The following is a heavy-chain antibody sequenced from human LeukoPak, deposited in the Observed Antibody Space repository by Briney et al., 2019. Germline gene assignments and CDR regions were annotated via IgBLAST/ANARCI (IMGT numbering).Heavy chain of an antibody. Sequence: SVKVSCKASGGTFSSYAISWVRQAPGQGLEWMGGIIPIFGTANYAQKFQGRVTITADESTSTAYMELSSLRSEHTAVYYCARAMGGYSYGYAHFDYWGQGTLVTVSS. J-gene: IGHJ4*02. CDR2: IIPIFGTA. D-gene: IGHD5-18*01. V-gene: IGHV1-69*13. CDR3: ARAMGGYSYGYAHFDY. CDR1: GGTFSSYA.